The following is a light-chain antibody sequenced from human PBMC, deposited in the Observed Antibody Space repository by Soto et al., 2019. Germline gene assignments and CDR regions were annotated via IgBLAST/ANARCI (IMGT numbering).Light chain of an antibody. CDR2: DVS. J-gene: IGLJ2*01. CDR3: SSYTSSSTPYVL. Sequence: QSALTQPASVSGSPGQSITISCTGTSSDVGGYNYVSWYQQHPGKAPKLMIYDVSNRPSGVSNRFSGSKSGNTASLTISGLQAEDEAEYYCSSYTSSSTPYVLFGGGTKVTVL. V-gene: IGLV2-14*01. CDR1: SSDVGGYNY.